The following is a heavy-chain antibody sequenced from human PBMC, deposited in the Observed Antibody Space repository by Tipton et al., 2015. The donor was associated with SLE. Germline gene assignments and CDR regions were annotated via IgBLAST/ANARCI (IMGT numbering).Heavy chain of an antibody. V-gene: IGHV3-23*01. CDR1: GFSFNDAW. CDR2: ISGGGDDT. D-gene: IGHD2-8*02. Sequence: GSLRLSCAASGFSFNDAWMSWVRQAPGKGLEWVSVISGGGDDTRYAVSVKGRFTVSRDTSKNTLYLLMNNLRPDDTAVYYCARHGCTGGACYEDYGLAVWGPGTLVTVSS. CDR3: ARHGCTGGACYEDYGLAV. J-gene: IGHJ6*02.